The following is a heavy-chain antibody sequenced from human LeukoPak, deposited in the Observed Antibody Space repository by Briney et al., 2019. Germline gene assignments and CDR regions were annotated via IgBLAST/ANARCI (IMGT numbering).Heavy chain of an antibody. CDR2: IKSKTDGGTT. V-gene: IGHV3-15*01. CDR1: GFTFSNAW. Sequence: GGSLRLSCAASGFTFSNAWLSWVRQAPGKGLEWVGRIKSKTDGGTTDYAAPVKGRFTISRDDSKNTLYLQMNSLKTEDTAVYYSTTDRYGNAFDIWGQGTMVTVSS. CDR3: TTDRYGNAFDI. D-gene: IGHD3-16*02. J-gene: IGHJ3*02.